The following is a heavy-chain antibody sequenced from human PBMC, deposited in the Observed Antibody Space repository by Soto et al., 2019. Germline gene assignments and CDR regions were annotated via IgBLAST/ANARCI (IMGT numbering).Heavy chain of an antibody. J-gene: IGHJ4*02. Sequence: EVQLVESGGGLVQTGGSLRLSCAASGFTFSAYWMNWVRQAPGKGLEWVANIKQAGSEKYYVDCVNGRFIISRDDAKNSLFLQVNSLRVDDTAVYYGAREKRANGYFDYWGQRTLVTVSS. D-gene: IGHD6-25*01. CDR3: AREKRANGYFDY. V-gene: IGHV3-7*01. CDR2: IKQAGSEK. CDR1: GFTFSAYW.